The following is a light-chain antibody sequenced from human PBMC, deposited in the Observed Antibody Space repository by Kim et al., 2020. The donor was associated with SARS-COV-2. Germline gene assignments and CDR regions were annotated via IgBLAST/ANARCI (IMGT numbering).Light chain of an antibody. J-gene: IGLJ3*02. V-gene: IGLV10-54*01. CDR1: SNIFGIQG. CDR2: RNN. Sequence: QTATPTCTGNSNIFGIQGTAWLQQHQGHPPKLLSYRNNNRPSGISERLSASRSGNTASLTITGLQPEDEADYYCSAWDSSLSAWVFGGGTQLTVL. CDR3: SAWDSSLSAWV.